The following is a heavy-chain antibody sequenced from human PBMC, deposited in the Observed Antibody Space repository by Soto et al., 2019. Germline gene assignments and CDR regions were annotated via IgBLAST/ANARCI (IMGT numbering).Heavy chain of an antibody. CDR3: ASLSRPVDTAMDTNNDYYYGMDV. CDR1: GYTFTGYY. J-gene: IGHJ6*02. V-gene: IGHV1-2*04. Sequence: ASVKVSCKASGYTFTGYYMHWVRQAPGQGLEWMGWINPNSGGTNYAQKFQGWVTMTRDTSISTAYMELSRLRSDDTAVYYCASLSRPVDTAMDTNNDYYYGMDVWGQGTTVTVSS. CDR2: INPNSGGT. D-gene: IGHD5-18*01.